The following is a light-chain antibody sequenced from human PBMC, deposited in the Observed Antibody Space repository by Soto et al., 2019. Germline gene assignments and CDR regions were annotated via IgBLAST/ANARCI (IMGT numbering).Light chain of an antibody. CDR1: QSLLHSNGYSY. V-gene: IGKV2-28*01. CDR2: LGS. Sequence: EIVMTQSPLSLSVTPGEPASISCRSSQSLLHSNGYSYLDWYLQKPGQSPQLLIYLGSNRASGVPERFSGSGSGTDFTLRISRAEAEDVGVYYCMQVLQSLYSFGQGTKLEIK. CDR3: MQVLQSLYS. J-gene: IGKJ2*03.